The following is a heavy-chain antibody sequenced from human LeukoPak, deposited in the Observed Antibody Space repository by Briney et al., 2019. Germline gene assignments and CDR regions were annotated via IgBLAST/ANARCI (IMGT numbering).Heavy chain of an antibody. D-gene: IGHD3-3*01. CDR2: INHSGST. J-gene: IGHJ4*02. Sequence: SETLSLTCAVYGGSFSGYYWSWIRQPPGKGLEWIGEINHSGSTNHNPSLKSRVTISVDTSKNQFSLKLSSVTAADTAVYYCARGGYDFWSGYYSRGPGFDYWGQGTLVTVSS. CDR1: GGSFSGYY. V-gene: IGHV4-34*01. CDR3: ARGGYDFWSGYYSRGPGFDY.